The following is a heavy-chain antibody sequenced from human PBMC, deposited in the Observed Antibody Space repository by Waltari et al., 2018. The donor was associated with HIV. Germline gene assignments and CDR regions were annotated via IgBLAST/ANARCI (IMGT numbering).Heavy chain of an antibody. D-gene: IGHD3-22*01. J-gene: IGHJ3*02. CDR2: IYWDDDK. Sequence: QITLKESGPTLVKPTQTLTLTCTFSGFSLSTSGVGVVWIRQPPGKALEWLALIYWDDDKRYSPSLKSRLTITKDTSKNPVVLTMTNMDPVDTATYYCAQRGRTGITMIGKPQSDAFDIWGQGTMVTVSS. CDR1: GFSLSTSGVG. CDR3: AQRGRTGITMIGKPQSDAFDI. V-gene: IGHV2-5*02.